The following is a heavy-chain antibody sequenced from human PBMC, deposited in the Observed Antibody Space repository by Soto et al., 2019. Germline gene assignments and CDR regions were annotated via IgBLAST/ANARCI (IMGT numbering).Heavy chain of an antibody. D-gene: IGHD3-3*01. CDR1: GYTFTSYD. V-gene: IGHV1-8*01. J-gene: IGHJ5*02. CDR2: MNPNSGNT. CDR3: ARGLEWSWSLDP. Sequence: QVQLVQSVAEVKKPGASVKASCKASGYTFTSYDINWVRQATGQGLEWMGWMNPNSGNTGYAQKCQGIVTMTRTTSISTAYLELSSLRSEDTAMYYCARGLEWSWSLDPWGQGTLVTVSS.